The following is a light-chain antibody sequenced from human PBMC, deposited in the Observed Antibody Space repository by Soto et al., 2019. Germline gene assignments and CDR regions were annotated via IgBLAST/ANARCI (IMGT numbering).Light chain of an antibody. J-gene: IGLJ2*01. V-gene: IGLV2-14*01. CDR1: SSEVGGYTY. CDR2: EVN. Sequence: QSVLTQPASVSGSPGQSITLSCTGTSSEVGGYTYVSWYQQHPGKAPKLMIYEVNNRPSGISNRFSGSKSGNTASLTISGLQAEDEADYYCSSYTTSSASDVIFGGGTNLTVL. CDR3: SSYTTSSASDVI.